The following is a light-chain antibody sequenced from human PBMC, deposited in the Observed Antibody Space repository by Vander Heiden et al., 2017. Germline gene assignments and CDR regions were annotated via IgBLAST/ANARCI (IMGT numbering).Light chain of an antibody. CDR2: GNS. CDR1: SSNIGAGYD. Sequence: QSVLTQPPSVSGAPGQRVTISCTGSSSNIGAGYDVHWYQQLPGTAPKLLIYGNSNRPAGVPDRFSGSKSGTSASLAITGLQAEDEADYYCQSDDSSRRVVFGGGTKLTVL. J-gene: IGLJ2*01. V-gene: IGLV1-40*01. CDR3: QSDDSSRRVV.